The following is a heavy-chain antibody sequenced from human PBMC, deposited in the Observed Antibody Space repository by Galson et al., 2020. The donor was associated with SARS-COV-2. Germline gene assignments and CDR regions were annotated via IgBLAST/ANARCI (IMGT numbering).Heavy chain of an antibody. D-gene: IGHD6-13*01. CDR2: VSSSGSYM. J-gene: IGHJ4*02. Sequence: NSGGSLRLSCAASVFSFSNYDMNWVRQAPGKGLEWVSSVSSSGSYMFYAASVKGRFTISRDNAKNSVYLQMNGLRAEDTAVYYCATSFVRGRGYFDSWGQGALVTVSS. V-gene: IGHV3-21*06. CDR1: VFSFSNYD. CDR3: ATSFVRGRGYFDS.